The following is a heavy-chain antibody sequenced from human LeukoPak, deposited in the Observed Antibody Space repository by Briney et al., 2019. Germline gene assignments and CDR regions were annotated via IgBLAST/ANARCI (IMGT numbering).Heavy chain of an antibody. V-gene: IGHV3-74*01. D-gene: IGHD6-19*01. Sequence: GGSLRLSCAASGFTFSSSAMSWVRQAPGKGLVWVSRINSDGSSTSYADSVKGRFTISRDNAKNTLYLQMNSLRAEDTAVYYCARGGSGWYGEFDYWGQGTLVTVSS. CDR2: INSDGSST. CDR1: GFTFSSSA. CDR3: ARGGSGWYGEFDY. J-gene: IGHJ4*02.